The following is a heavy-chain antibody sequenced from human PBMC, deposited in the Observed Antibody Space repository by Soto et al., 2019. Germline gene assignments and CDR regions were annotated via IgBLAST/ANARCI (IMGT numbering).Heavy chain of an antibody. D-gene: IGHD2-15*01. V-gene: IGHV3-23*01. CDR2: ISGSGGST. CDR1: GFTFSSYA. CDR3: AKSPAYCSGGSCYYFDY. Sequence: GGSLRLSCAASGFTFSSYAMSWVRQAPGKGLEWVSAISGSGGSTYYADSVKGRFTIPRDNSKNTLYLQMNSLRAEDTAVYYCAKSPAYCSGGSCYYFDYWGQGTLVTV. J-gene: IGHJ4*02.